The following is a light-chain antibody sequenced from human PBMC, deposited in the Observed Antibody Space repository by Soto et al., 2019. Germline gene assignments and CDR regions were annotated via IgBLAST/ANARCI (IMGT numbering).Light chain of an antibody. CDR1: QSISSK. CDR2: GAS. V-gene: IGKV3-15*01. Sequence: EIVMTHSPATLSVSPGEGATLSCRASQSISSKLAWYQQKPGQAPRLLIYGASTRATGGPARFSGSGSGTESTLTISGLQSEDRAVYDCQHYNYWRWTFGQGTKVEIK. CDR3: QHYNYWRWT. J-gene: IGKJ1*01.